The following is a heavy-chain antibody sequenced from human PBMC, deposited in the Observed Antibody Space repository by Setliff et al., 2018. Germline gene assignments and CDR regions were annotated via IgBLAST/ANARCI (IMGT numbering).Heavy chain of an antibody. J-gene: IGHJ4*02. CDR1: GGSFSGYY. Sequence: PSETLSLTCAVYGGSFSGYYWSWIRQPPGKGLEWIGEINHSGSTNYNPSLKSRVTISVDTSKNQFSLKLSSVTAAETAVYYCARVVPAAMYFDYWGQGTLVTVSS. D-gene: IGHD2-2*01. CDR2: INHSGST. CDR3: ARVVPAAMYFDY. V-gene: IGHV4-34*01.